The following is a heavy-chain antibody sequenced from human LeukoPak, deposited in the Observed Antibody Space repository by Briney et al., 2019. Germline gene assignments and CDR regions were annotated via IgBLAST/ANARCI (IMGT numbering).Heavy chain of an antibody. V-gene: IGHV3-7*01. CDR3: AWYGVTHGLDV. CDR2: INQDGSDK. Sequence: PGGSLRLSCAASGFTFSNYWVSWVRQAPGKGLEWVANINQDGSDKYYVDSVMGRFTISKDNAKNSVYLQMNSLRPEDTAIYYCAWYGVTHGLDVWGQGTTVTVSS. D-gene: IGHD3-10*01. CDR1: GFTFSNYW. J-gene: IGHJ6*02.